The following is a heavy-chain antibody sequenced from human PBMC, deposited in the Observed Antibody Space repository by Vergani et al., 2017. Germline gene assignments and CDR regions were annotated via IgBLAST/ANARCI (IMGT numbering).Heavy chain of an antibody. CDR2: IYHSGST. CDR1: GYSISSGYY. Sequence: QLQLQESGPGLVKPSETLSLTCAVSGYSISSGYYWGWIRQPPGKGLEWIGSIYHSGSTYYNPSLKSRVTISVDTSKNQFSLKLSSVTAADTAVYYCARRRLDFWSGYPDYWGQGTLVTVSS. V-gene: IGHV4-38-2*01. CDR3: ARRRLDFWSGYPDY. J-gene: IGHJ4*02. D-gene: IGHD3-3*01.